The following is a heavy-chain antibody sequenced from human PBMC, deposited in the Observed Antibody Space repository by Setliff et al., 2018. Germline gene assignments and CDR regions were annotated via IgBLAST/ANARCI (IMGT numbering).Heavy chain of an antibody. CDR3: AREGVDTRSSTDYRYYMDL. J-gene: IGHJ6*03. CDR2: TIPNFGTT. Sequence: SVKVSCKASGGTFSSYGISWVRQAPGQGLEWLGGTIPNFGTTNYAQEFQGRVTIITDESTSTAYMELSSLRFEDTAVYYCAREGVDTRSSTDYRYYMDLWGKGTAVTVSS. CDR1: GGTFSSYG. V-gene: IGHV1-69*05. D-gene: IGHD5-18*01.